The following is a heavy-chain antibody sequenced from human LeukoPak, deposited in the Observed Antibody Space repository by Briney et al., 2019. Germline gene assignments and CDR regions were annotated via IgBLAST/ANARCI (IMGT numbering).Heavy chain of an antibody. D-gene: IGHD1-7*01. CDR2: INSDGSST. CDR1: GFTFSSYW. J-gene: IGHJ4*02. V-gene: IGHV3-74*01. CDR3: ANLDWNYGDDY. Sequence: GGSLRLSRAASGFTFSSYWMHWVRQAPGKGLVWVSRINSDGSSTSYADSVKGRFTISRDNAKSTLYLQMNSLRAEDTAVYYCANLDWNYGDDYWGQGTLVTVSS.